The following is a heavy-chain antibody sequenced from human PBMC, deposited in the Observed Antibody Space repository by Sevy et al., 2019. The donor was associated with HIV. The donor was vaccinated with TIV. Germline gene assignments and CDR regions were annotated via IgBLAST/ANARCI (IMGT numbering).Heavy chain of an antibody. CDR1: GFTFSNAW. V-gene: IGHV3-15*01. CDR3: TTDVSSGYYYGYYYYGMDV. CDR2: IKSKTDGGTT. D-gene: IGHD3-22*01. Sequence: GWSLRLSCAASGFTFSNAWMSWVRQAPGKGLEWVGRIKSKTDGGTTDYAAPVKGRFTISRDDSKNTLYLQMNSLKTEETAVYYCTTDVSSGYYYGYYYYGMDVWGQGTTVTVSS. J-gene: IGHJ6*02.